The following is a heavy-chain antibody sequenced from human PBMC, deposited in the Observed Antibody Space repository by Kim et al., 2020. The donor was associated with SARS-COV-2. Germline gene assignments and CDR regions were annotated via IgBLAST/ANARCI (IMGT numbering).Heavy chain of an antibody. CDR2: ISFDGNKK. CDR3: AKVGPMIRGIIINYYAMDV. CDR1: GFSFSSYD. D-gene: IGHD3-10*01. Sequence: GGSLRLSCAPSGFSFSSYDMHWVRQAPGKGLEWVAHISFDGNKKFHAASVKGRLTISRDNPKKILYLEMNSLRHEDTAVYFCAKVGPMIRGIIINYYAMDVWGQGTTVLVSS. V-gene: IGHV3-30*18. J-gene: IGHJ6*02.